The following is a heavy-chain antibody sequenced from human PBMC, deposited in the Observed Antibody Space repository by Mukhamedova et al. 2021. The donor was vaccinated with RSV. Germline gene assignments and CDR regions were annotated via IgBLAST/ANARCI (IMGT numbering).Heavy chain of an antibody. V-gene: IGHV4-38-2*02. D-gene: IGHD3-10*01. CDR2: IYRSGST. Sequence: GLEWIGSIYRSGSTYYNPSLKSRITMSVDTSKNHFSLRLSSVTAADTAVYFCARERPPYYYGSGDYYLDYWGQGTLGTVSS. CDR3: ARERPPYYYGSGDYYLDY. J-gene: IGHJ4*02.